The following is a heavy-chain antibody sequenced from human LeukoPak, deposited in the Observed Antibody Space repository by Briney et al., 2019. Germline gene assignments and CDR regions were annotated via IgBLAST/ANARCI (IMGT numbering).Heavy chain of an antibody. CDR2: IRGKASGGTT. J-gene: IGHJ4*02. CDR3: SRDLGTTETGDDY. Sequence: GGSLRLSCTTSGFTFGDYRINWARQAPGKGLEWVGVIRGKASGGTTDYAASVKGRFTISRDDSKSIAYLQMSSLKIEDTAVYYCSRDLGTTETGDDYWGQGTLVTVSS. V-gene: IGHV3-49*04. D-gene: IGHD4-17*01. CDR1: GFTFGDYR.